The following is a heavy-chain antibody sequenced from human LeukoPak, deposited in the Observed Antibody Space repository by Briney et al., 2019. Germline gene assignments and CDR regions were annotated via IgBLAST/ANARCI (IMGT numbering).Heavy chain of an antibody. CDR3: ATFRGSSWYGSLYYFDY. Sequence: GASVKVSCKASGGTFSSYAISWVRQAPGQGPEWMGGIIPIFGTANYAQKFQGRVTITTDESTSTAYMELSSLRSEDTAVYYCATFRGSSWYGSLYYFDYWGQGTLVTVSS. D-gene: IGHD6-13*01. CDR2: IIPIFGTA. V-gene: IGHV1-69*05. CDR1: GGTFSSYA. J-gene: IGHJ4*02.